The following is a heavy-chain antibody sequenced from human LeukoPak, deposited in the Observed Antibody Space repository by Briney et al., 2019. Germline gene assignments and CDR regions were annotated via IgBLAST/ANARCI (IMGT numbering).Heavy chain of an antibody. CDR1: GFTFDDYA. CDR3: AKDIMGYGDYYYGMDV. V-gene: IGHV3-9*01. Sequence: GGSLRLSCAASGFTFDDYAMHWVRQAPGKGLEWVSGISWNSGTIAYADSVKGRFTISRDNAKNSLYLQMNSLRAEDTALYYWAKDIMGYGDYYYGMDVWGQGATVTVSS. D-gene: IGHD4-17*01. J-gene: IGHJ6*02. CDR2: ISWNSGTI.